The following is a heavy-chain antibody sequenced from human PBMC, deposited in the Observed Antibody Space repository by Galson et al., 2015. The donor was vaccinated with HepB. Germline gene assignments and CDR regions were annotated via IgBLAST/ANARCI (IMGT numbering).Heavy chain of an antibody. CDR3: AKDRRWLYYGMDV. CDR1: GFTFDDYA. V-gene: IGHV3-9*01. CDR2: ISWNSGSI. D-gene: IGHD5-24*01. J-gene: IGHJ6*02. Sequence: SLRLSCAASGFTFDDYAMHWVRQAPGKGLEWVSGISWNSGSIGYADSVKGRFTISRDNAKNSLYLQMNSLRAEDTALYYCAKDRRWLYYGMDVWGQGTTVTVSS.